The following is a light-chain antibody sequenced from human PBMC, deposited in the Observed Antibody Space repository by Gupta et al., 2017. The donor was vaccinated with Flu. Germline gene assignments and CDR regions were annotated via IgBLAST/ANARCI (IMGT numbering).Light chain of an antibody. V-gene: IGKV1-5*03. J-gene: IGKJ2*01. CDR3: QQDDTSLGT. Sequence: PSPRSASVVDRVTSTCRASQSIRNWLAWYQQKPGKSPNLLIYKASSLESGVPSRFSGSGSGTEFTLTISSLQPEDSATYYCQQDDTSLGTFGQGTKLEIK. CDR2: KAS. CDR1: QSIRNW.